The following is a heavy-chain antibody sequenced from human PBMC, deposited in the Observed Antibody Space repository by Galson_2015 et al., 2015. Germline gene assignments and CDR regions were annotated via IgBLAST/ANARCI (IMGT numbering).Heavy chain of an antibody. CDR3: ARDNGCTGGICYGGYYYYMDV. Sequence: YADSVKGRFTISRDNSRNTLYLQMNSLRAEDTAVYYCARDNGCTGGICYGGYYYYMDVWGKGTTVTVSS. J-gene: IGHJ6*03. V-gene: IGHV3-53*01. D-gene: IGHD2-8*02.